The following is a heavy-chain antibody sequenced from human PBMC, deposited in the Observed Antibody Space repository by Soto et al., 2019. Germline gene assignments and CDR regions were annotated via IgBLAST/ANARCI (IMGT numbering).Heavy chain of an antibody. V-gene: IGHV4-31*03. Sequence: SETLSLTCTVSVFSIISFCYYWSWIRQYPGKGLEGIGYISYSGSTYYNPSLTSRITISVDTSKNQFFLKLRSVNAADTAVYYCARENYYTGSGYYHSYADYFHHWGQRPLVTVSS. CDR3: ARENYYTGSGYYHSYADYFHH. J-gene: IGHJ1*01. CDR1: VFSIISFCYY. D-gene: IGHD3-22*01. CDR2: ISYSGST.